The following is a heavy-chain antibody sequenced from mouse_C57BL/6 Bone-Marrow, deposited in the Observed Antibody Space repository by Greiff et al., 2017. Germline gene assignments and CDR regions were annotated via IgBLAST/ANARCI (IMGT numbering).Heavy chain of an antibody. J-gene: IGHJ1*03. Sequence: QVQLKESGPGLVQPSQRLSITCTVSGFSLTSYGVHWVRQSPGKGLEWLGVIWSGGSTDYNAAFISRLSISKDNSKSQVFFKMNSLQADDTAIYYCARNFYDYDWYFDVWGTGTTVTVSS. D-gene: IGHD2-4*01. CDR2: IWSGGST. CDR1: GFSLTSYG. V-gene: IGHV2-2*01. CDR3: ARNFYDYDWYFDV.